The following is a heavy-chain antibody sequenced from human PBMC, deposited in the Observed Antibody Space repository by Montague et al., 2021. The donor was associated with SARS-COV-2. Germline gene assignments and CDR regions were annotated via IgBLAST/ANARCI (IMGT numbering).Heavy chain of an antibody. V-gene: IGHV2-70*11. CDR1: GFSLSTSGMC. CDR2: IDWDXDK. CDR3: ARSSVVRGVSLDY. J-gene: IGHJ4*02. D-gene: IGHD3-10*01. Sequence: PALVKPTQTLTLTCTFSGFSLSTSGMCVSWIRPPPGKALEWLARIDWDXDKHYSTSLKTRLTISKDTSKNQVVLTMTNMDPVDTATYHCARSSVVRGVSLDYWGQGTLVTVSS.